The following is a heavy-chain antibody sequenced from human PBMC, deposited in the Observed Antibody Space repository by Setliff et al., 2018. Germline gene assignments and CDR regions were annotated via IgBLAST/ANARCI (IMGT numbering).Heavy chain of an antibody. CDR3: ARGRAGHSGH. CDR1: GDSISSSSYY. Sequence: SETLSLTCSVSGDSISSSSYYWGWIRQPPGKGLEWIGSINYSGITYYSPSLKSRVIVSVDTSKNQFSLKLSSVTAADTAVYYCARGRAGHSGHWGQGTLVTVSS. J-gene: IGHJ4*02. CDR2: INYSGIT. V-gene: IGHV4-39*01. D-gene: IGHD6-19*01.